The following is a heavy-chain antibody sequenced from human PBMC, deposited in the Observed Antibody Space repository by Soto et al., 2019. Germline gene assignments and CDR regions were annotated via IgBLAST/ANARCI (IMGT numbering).Heavy chain of an antibody. J-gene: IGHJ6*02. Sequence: PSETLSLTCAVYGGSFSGYYWSWIRQPPGKGLEWIGEINHSGSTNYNPSLKNQETISVNTSKNQFSQKINSVTVADTAVYYCATRVRSYYYYYGMDVWGQGTTVTVS. CDR3: ATRVRSYYYYYGMDV. CDR2: INHSGST. D-gene: IGHD3-16*02. CDR1: GGSFSGYY. V-gene: IGHV4-34*01.